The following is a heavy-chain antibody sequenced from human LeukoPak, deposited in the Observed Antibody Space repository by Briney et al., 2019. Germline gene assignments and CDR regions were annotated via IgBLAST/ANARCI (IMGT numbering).Heavy chain of an antibody. D-gene: IGHD3-22*01. CDR3: ARDALVYDSSGYYYVRLGY. CDR1: GGTFSGYA. Sequence: VASVKVSCKASGGTFSGYAISWVRQAPGQGLEWMGGIIPIFGTANYAQKFQGRVTITADESTSTAYMELSSLRSEDTAVFYCARDALVYDSSGYYYVRLGYWGQGTLVTVSS. V-gene: IGHV1-69*13. J-gene: IGHJ4*02. CDR2: IIPIFGTA.